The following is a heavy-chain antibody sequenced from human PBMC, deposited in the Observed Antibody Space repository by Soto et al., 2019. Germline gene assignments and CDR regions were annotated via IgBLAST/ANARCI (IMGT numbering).Heavy chain of an antibody. CDR2: INNSGST. J-gene: IGHJ4*02. V-gene: IGHV4-34*01. CDR1: GGSFRGYH. D-gene: IGHD6-19*01. Sequence: SETLSLTCAVHGGSFRGYHWTWIRQPPGKGLEWIGEINNSGSTNDNPSLKSRVTISRDTSKNQFSLSLSSVTAADTAIYYCARGGYTSGWFRFWGQGTLVTVSS. CDR3: ARGGYTSGWFRF.